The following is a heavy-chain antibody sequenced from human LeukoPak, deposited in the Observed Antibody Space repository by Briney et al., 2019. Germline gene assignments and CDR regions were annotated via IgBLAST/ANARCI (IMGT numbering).Heavy chain of an antibody. D-gene: IGHD5-18*01. CDR2: INHSGST. V-gene: IGHV4-34*01. CDR3: AREALLENVDTAMAPNFDY. CDR1: GGSFSGYY. J-gene: IGHJ4*02. Sequence: SETLSLTCAVYGGSFSGYYWSWIRQPPGKGLEWIGEINHSGSTNYNPSLKSRVTISVDTSKNQFSLKLSSVTAADTAVYYCAREALLENVDTAMAPNFDYWGQGTLVTVSS.